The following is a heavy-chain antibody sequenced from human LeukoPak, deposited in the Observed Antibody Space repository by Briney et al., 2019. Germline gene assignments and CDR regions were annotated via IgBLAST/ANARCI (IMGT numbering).Heavy chain of an antibody. CDR3: ARSVVGAIRAHFDY. D-gene: IGHD1-26*01. J-gene: IGHJ4*02. CDR2: INWNGGST. V-gene: IGHV3-20*04. CDR1: GFTFSSYW. Sequence: GGSLRLSCAASGFTFSSYWMHWVRQAPGKGLEWVSGINWNGGSTGYADSVKGRFTIPRDNAKNSLYLQMNSLRAEDTALYYCARSVVGAIRAHFDYWGQGTLVTVSS.